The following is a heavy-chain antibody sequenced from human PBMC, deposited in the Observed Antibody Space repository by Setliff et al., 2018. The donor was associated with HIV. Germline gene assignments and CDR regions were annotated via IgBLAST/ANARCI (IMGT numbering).Heavy chain of an antibody. V-gene: IGHV4-39*07. CDR2: VYYSGST. J-gene: IGHJ3*02. D-gene: IGHD2-8*01. CDR1: GFSLSTNGVA. Sequence: SGPTLVNPTQTLTLTCTFSGFSLSTNGVAVGWIRQPPGKGLEWLGSVYYSGSTQYNPSFKSRVTISTDTFKTRFSLKVTSVTAADTAVYYCARGTDNGDAFQIWGQGTLVTVSS. CDR3: ARGTDNGDAFQI.